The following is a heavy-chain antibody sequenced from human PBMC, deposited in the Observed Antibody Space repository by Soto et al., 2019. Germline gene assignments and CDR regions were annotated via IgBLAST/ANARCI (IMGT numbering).Heavy chain of an antibody. J-gene: IGHJ2*01. Sequence: EVQLVESGGGLVQPGGSLRLSCAASGFTFSSYWMHWVRQAPGKGLVWVSRINSDGSSTSYADSVKGRFTISRDNAKNTLYLQMNSLRAEDTGVYYCSRDVGIAAAGPYWFFDLWGRGTLVTVSS. CDR1: GFTFSSYW. D-gene: IGHD6-13*01. V-gene: IGHV3-74*01. CDR2: INSDGSST. CDR3: SRDVGIAAAGPYWFFDL.